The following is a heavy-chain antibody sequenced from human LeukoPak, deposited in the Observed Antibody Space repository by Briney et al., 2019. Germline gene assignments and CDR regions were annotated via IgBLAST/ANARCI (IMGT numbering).Heavy chain of an antibody. CDR1: GFTFSSYS. V-gene: IGHV3-21*05. CDR3: ARDGDLELPFDY. J-gene: IGHJ4*02. Sequence: NPGGSLRLSCAASGFTFSSYSMKWGSQAPGKGVEWGSYISSSSSYIYYADSVKGRFTISRDNAKNSLYLQMNSLRAEDTAVYYCARDGDLELPFDYWGQGTLVTVSS. D-gene: IGHD3-10*01. CDR2: ISSSSSYI.